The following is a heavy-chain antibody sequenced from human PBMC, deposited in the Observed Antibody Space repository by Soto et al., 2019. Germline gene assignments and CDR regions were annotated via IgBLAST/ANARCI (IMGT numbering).Heavy chain of an antibody. CDR3: ARGDSGYDMGGFDY. D-gene: IGHD5-12*01. Sequence: QLQLQESGSGLVKPSQTLSLTCAVSGGSISSGGYSWSWIRQPPGKGLEWIGYIYHSGSTYYNPSLKTRVTISVDRSKNQFSLKLSSVTAADTAVYYCARGDSGYDMGGFDYWGQGTLVTVSS. CDR2: IYHSGST. V-gene: IGHV4-30-2*01. J-gene: IGHJ4*02. CDR1: GGSISSGGYS.